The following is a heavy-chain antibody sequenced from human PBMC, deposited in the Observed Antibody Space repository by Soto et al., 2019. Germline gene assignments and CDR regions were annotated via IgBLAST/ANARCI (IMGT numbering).Heavy chain of an antibody. J-gene: IGHJ4*02. D-gene: IGHD6-19*01. Sequence: EVQLLESGGGLVQPGGSLRLSCAASGFTFSSDAMSWVRQAPGKGLEWVSAISGSGGSTYYADSVKGRFTISRDNSKNTLYLQMNSLRAEDTAVYYCAKDGEQWLVRGYFDYWGQGTLVTVSS. CDR1: GFTFSSDA. V-gene: IGHV3-23*01. CDR3: AKDGEQWLVRGYFDY. CDR2: ISGSGGST.